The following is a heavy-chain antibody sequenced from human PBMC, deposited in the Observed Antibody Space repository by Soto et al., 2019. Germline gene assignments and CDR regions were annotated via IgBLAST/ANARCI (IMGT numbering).Heavy chain of an antibody. CDR2: ISGSGNTI. D-gene: IGHD3-22*01. CDR1: GFTFSDHY. CDR3: AGGARRDESSGRRSWFDP. Sequence: QVQLVESGGGLVKPGGSLRLSCAASGFTFSDHYMSWIRQAPGKGLEWVSYISGSGNTIYYADSLKGRFTISRDNAKNSLYLQMNSLRAEDTAVYYCAGGARRDESSGRRSWFDPWGQGTLVTVSS. J-gene: IGHJ5*02. V-gene: IGHV3-11*01.